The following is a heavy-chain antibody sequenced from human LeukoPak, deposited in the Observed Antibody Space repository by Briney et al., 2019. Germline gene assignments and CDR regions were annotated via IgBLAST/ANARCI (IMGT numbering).Heavy chain of an antibody. CDR1: GFTFSSYA. Sequence: TGGSLRLSCAASGFTFSSYAMSWVRQAPGKGLEWVSAISGSGGSTYYADSVKGRFTISRDNSKNTLYLQMNSLRAEGTAVYYCAKDYYDFWSGYYKPYYFDYWGQGTLVTVSS. V-gene: IGHV3-23*01. CDR3: AKDYYDFWSGYYKPYYFDY. D-gene: IGHD3-3*01. CDR2: ISGSGGST. J-gene: IGHJ4*02.